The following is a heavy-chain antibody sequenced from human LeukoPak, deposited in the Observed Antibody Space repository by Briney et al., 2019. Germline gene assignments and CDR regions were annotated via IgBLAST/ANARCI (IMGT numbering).Heavy chain of an antibody. CDR1: GYTLTELS. D-gene: IGHD3-22*01. Sequence: ASVKVSCKVSGYTLTELSMHWVRQAPGKGLEWMGGFDPEDGETIYAQKFQGRVSMTEDTSTDTAYMELSSLRSEDTAVYYSETDRSFRPDSYDSSGYLWGQGTLVTVSS. V-gene: IGHV1-24*01. J-gene: IGHJ4*02. CDR3: ETDRSFRPDSYDSSGYL. CDR2: FDPEDGET.